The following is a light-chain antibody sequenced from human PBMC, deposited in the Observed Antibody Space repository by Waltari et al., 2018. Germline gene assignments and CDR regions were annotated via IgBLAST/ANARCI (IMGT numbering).Light chain of an antibody. CDR1: QSLLDSENGKTY. CDR3: MQAIEYPFT. CDR2: EVS. J-gene: IGKJ3*01. Sequence: DIVMTQSPLSLPVTLGDPASIPCRSSQSLLDSENGKTYLDWYLQKPGQSPQLLIYEVSNRASGVPDRFSGSGSDTDFTLKISRVEAEDVGVYYCMQAIEYPFTFGPGTKLDIK. V-gene: IGKV2-40*01.